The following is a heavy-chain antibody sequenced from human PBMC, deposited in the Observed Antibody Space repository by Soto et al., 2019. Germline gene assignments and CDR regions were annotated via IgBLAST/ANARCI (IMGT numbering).Heavy chain of an antibody. Sequence: QITLKESGPTLVKPTQTLTLTCTFSGFSLSTSGVGVGWIRQPPGKALEWLALIYWDDDKRYSPSLKSRLTITKDTSKHQVVLTMTNMDPVDTATYYCAHNVMVRGVISAFDIWGQGTMVTVSS. J-gene: IGHJ3*02. CDR2: IYWDDDK. CDR3: AHNVMVRGVISAFDI. CDR1: GFSLSTSGVG. V-gene: IGHV2-5*02. D-gene: IGHD3-10*01.